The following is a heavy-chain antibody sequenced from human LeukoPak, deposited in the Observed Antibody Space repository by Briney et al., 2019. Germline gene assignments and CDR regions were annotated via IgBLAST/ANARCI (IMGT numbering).Heavy chain of an antibody. Sequence: GGSLTLPCRPWGFLYCRWDSKGARKAPGKGLEWVSSFSSNSRYMYYADSVKGRFTISRDNADISLYLQRNSLRAEDTGVYYGARRERCDDSQRLDYWGQGTLVTVSS. CDR2: FSSNSRYM. V-gene: IGHV3-21*01. J-gene: IGHJ4*02. CDR1: GFLYCRWD. CDR3: ARRERCDDSQRLDY. D-gene: IGHD2-21*02.